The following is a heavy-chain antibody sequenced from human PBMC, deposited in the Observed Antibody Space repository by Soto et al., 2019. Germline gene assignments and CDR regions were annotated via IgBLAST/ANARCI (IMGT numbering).Heavy chain of an antibody. Sequence: PSETLSLTCTVSGGSISSYYWSWIRQPPGKGLEWIGYIYYSGSTNYNPSLKSRVTISVDTSKNQFSLKLSSVTAADTAVYYCARIDVRPKTFYYYYMDVWGKGTTVTVSS. V-gene: IGHV4-59*08. J-gene: IGHJ6*03. CDR3: ARIDVRPKTFYYYYMDV. D-gene: IGHD3-16*01. CDR1: GGSISSYY. CDR2: IYYSGST.